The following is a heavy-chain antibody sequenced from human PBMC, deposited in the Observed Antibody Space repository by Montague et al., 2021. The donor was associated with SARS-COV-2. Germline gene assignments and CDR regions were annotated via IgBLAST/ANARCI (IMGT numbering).Heavy chain of an antibody. Sequence: TLSLTCSVSGGSISSANYYWGWIRQHPGKGLEFIGYIYYSGSSFYNPSLKSRLTISVDTSKNRFSLRLSSVTAADTAMYFCASQSGSYYNYFDLWGQGTLVTVSS. D-gene: IGHD1-26*01. CDR1: GGSISSANYY. CDR2: IYYSGSS. V-gene: IGHV4-31*03. CDR3: ASQSGSYYNYFDL. J-gene: IGHJ4*02.